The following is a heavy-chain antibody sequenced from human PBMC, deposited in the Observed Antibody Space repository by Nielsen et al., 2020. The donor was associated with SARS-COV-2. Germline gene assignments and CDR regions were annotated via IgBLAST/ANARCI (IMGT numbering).Heavy chain of an antibody. V-gene: IGHV3-9*01. Sequence: LKISCAASGFTVDDYAMHWVRQAPGKGLEWLSGISWNSGSIGYADSVKGRFTISRDNAKNSLYLQMNSLRAEDTALYYCAKVGGYSTFDYWGQGTLVTVSS. CDR1: GFTVDDYA. CDR2: ISWNSGSI. D-gene: IGHD4-11*01. CDR3: AKVGGYSTFDY. J-gene: IGHJ4*02.